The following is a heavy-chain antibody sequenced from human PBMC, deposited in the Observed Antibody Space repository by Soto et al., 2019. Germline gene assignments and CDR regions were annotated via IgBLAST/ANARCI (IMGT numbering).Heavy chain of an antibody. CDR3: AKDKMYNWNYFFEY. D-gene: IGHD1-7*01. CDR2: ISGSASST. J-gene: IGHJ4*02. CDR1: GFIFSSYA. Sequence: GGSLRLSCAASGFIFSSYAISRVRQAPGKGPEWVSGISGSASSTNYADSVKGRFTISRDNSKNMVYLQMNSLRDEDTAVYYCAKDKMYNWNYFFEYWGQGTLVTVSS. V-gene: IGHV3-23*01.